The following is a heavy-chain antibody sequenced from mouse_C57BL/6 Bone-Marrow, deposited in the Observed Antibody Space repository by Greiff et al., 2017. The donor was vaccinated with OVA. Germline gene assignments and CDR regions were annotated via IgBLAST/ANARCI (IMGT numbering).Heavy chain of an antibody. CDR3: ASGGSSLDY. CDR1: GYSITSGYY. V-gene: IGHV3-6*01. Sequence: EVKLEESGPGLVKPSQSLSLTCSVTGYSITSGYYWNWIRQFPGNKLEWMGYISYDGSNNYNPSLKNRTSITRDTSKNQFFLKLHAVTTEATATYYCASGGSSLDYWGQGTTLTVSS. CDR2: ISYDGSN. D-gene: IGHD1-1*01. J-gene: IGHJ2*01.